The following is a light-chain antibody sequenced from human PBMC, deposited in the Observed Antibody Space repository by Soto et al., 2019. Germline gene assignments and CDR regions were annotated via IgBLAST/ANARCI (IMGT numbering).Light chain of an antibody. CDR2: GAS. CDR3: QQRSNWPIT. V-gene: IGKV3-15*01. CDR1: QSVSNN. J-gene: IGKJ5*01. Sequence: EIVMTQSPATLSVSPWERATLSCRATQSVSNNFAWYQQKPGQAPRLLIYGASTRATAIPARFSGSGSGTDFTLTISSLEPEDFAVYYCQQRSNWPITFGQGTRLEIK.